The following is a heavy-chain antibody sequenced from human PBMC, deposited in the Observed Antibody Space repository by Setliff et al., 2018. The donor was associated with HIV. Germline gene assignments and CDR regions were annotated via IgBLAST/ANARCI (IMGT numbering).Heavy chain of an antibody. CDR2: INHGGST. J-gene: IGHJ4*01. CDR1: GGSISSGVFY. D-gene: IGHD3-22*01. CDR3: ARVSSGSYYFDS. Sequence: SETLSLTCTVSGGSISSGVFYWSWIRQPPGKGLEWIGKINHGGSTNYNPSLKGRVTMSIDKSKNYISLNLTSVTAADTAVYYCARVSSGSYYFDSWGLGIPVTVSS. V-gene: IGHV4-39*07.